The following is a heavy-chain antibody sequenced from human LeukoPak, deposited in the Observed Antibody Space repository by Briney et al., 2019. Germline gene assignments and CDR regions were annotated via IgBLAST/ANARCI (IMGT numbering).Heavy chain of an antibody. CDR2: TRNKANSYTT. Sequence: GGSLRLSCAASGFILSDHYIDWVRQAPGKGLEWVGRTRNKANSYTTVYAASVKGRFTTSRDDPKNLLYLQMNSLKSEDTAVYYCGRSGRYRPSDLWGQGTLVTVSS. J-gene: IGHJ5*02. CDR1: GFILSDHY. D-gene: IGHD1-26*01. V-gene: IGHV3-72*01. CDR3: GRSGRYRPSDL.